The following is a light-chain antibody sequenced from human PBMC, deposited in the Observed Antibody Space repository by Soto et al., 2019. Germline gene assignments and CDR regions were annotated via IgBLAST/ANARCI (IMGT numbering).Light chain of an antibody. CDR2: AAS. J-gene: IGKJ1*01. CDR1: QSISNY. CDR3: QQSYSTPRT. Sequence: DIEMTQSPSSRSASVGDRVTITCRASQSISNYLNWYQQKPGKAPKLLIYAASSLQSGVPSRFSGSGPGTDFTVTIRSLQPEDFATYYCQQSYSTPRTFGQGTKVDIK. V-gene: IGKV1-39*01.